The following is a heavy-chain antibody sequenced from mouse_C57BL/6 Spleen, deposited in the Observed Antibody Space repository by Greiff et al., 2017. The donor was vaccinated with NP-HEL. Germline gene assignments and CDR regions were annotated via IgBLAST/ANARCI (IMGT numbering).Heavy chain of an antibody. CDR1: GFSLTSYG. Sequence: QVHVKQSGPGLVQPSQCLSITCTVSGFSLTSYGVHWVRQSPGKGLEWLGVIWRGGSTDYNAAFMSRLSITKDNSKSQVFFKMNSLQADDTAIYYCAKDGYYAYYAMDYWGQGTSVTVSS. CDR2: IWRGGST. CDR3: AKDGYYAYYAMDY. D-gene: IGHD2-3*01. J-gene: IGHJ4*01. V-gene: IGHV2-5*01.